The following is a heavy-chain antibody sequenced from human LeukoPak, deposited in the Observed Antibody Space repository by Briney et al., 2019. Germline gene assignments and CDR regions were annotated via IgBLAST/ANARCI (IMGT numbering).Heavy chain of an antibody. Sequence: ASVKVSCKASGYTFTGYYMHWVRQAPGQGLEWMGWINPNSGGTNYAQKFQGRVTMTRDTSISTAYMELSRLRSDDTAVYYCARGSGSYYYYMDVWGKGTPVTVSS. CDR3: ARGSGSYYYYMDV. J-gene: IGHJ6*03. V-gene: IGHV1-2*02. CDR1: GYTFTGYY. CDR2: INPNSGGT. D-gene: IGHD1-26*01.